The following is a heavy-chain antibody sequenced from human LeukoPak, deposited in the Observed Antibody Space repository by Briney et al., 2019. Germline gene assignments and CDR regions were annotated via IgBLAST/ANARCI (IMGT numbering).Heavy chain of an antibody. J-gene: IGHJ4*02. Sequence: GASVKVSCKASGYTFTGYYMHWVRQAPGQGLEWMGWINPNSGGTNYAQKFQGRVTMTRDTSISTAYMELSRLRSDDTAVYYCARDGSGSSYGDFDYWGQGTLVTVSS. V-gene: IGHV1-2*02. CDR1: GYTFTGYY. D-gene: IGHD3-10*01. CDR2: INPNSGGT. CDR3: ARDGSGSSYGDFDY.